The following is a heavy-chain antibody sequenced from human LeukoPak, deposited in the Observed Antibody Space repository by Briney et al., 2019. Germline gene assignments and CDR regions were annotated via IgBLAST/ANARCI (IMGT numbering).Heavy chain of an antibody. J-gene: IGHJ4*02. D-gene: IGHD5-24*01. CDR3: ASSRSGWLQYNY. CDR2: IYSGGST. Sequence: GGSLRLSCAASGFTVSSNYMSWVRQAPGKGLEWVSVIYSGGSTYYADSVKGKFTISRDNSKNTMYLQMNSLRAEDTAVYYCASSRSGWLQYNYWGQGTLVTVSS. V-gene: IGHV3-66*01. CDR1: GFTVSSNY.